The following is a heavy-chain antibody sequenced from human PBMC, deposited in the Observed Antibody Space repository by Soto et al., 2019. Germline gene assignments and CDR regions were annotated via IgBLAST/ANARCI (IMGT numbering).Heavy chain of an antibody. V-gene: IGHV4-31*03. CDR3: GRSITDTAMAPVY. CDR1: GGSISSGGYY. CDR2: IYYSGST. J-gene: IGHJ4*02. D-gene: IGHD5-18*01. Sequence: PSETLSLTCTVSGGSISSGGYYWSWIRQHPGKGLEWIGYIYYSGSTYYNPSLKSRVTISVDTSKNQFSLKLSSVTAADTAAYYCGRSITDTAMAPVYWGQGTLVTVSS.